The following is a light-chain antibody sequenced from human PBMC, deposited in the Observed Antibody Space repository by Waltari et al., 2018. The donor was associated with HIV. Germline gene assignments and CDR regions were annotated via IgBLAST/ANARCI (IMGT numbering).Light chain of an antibody. V-gene: IGKV4-1*01. Sequence: DIVMTQSPDSLAVSLGERATINCKSSQSLLYSANNKNYSAWSQQRPGQPPKLLIYWASARESGVPDRFSGSGSGTDFTLTISSLQADDVAVYYCHQYFSAPWTFGQGTKVEIK. CDR2: WAS. CDR1: QSLLYSANNKNY. CDR3: HQYFSAPWT. J-gene: IGKJ1*01.